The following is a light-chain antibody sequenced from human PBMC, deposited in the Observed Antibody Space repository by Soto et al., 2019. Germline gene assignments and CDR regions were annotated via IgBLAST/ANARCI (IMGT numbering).Light chain of an antibody. CDR2: AAS. CDR3: QQLSTYPST. V-gene: IGKV1-9*01. CDR1: QGIGSY. J-gene: IGKJ4*01. Sequence: IQLTQSPSSLSSSLGDRVTITCGASQGIGSYLAWYQQKPGEAPKLLIFAASTLQSGVPSRFSGSGSGTDFTLTISSLQAEDFATYYCQQLSTYPSTFGGGTKVDIK.